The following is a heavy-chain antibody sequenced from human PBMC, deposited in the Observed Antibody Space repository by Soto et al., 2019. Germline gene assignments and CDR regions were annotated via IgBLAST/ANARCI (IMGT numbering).Heavy chain of an antibody. Sequence: GGSLRLSCAASGFTFSLYSMIWVRQAPGKGLEWVASITSSSSYIYYEDSLKGRFTISRDNAMNSLFLQLDSLRAEDTAVYFCVRARSTDSRPDYWGQGTLVTVSS. CDR1: GFTFSLYS. CDR2: ITSSSSYI. CDR3: VRARSTDSRPDY. D-gene: IGHD3-22*01. J-gene: IGHJ4*02. V-gene: IGHV3-21*01.